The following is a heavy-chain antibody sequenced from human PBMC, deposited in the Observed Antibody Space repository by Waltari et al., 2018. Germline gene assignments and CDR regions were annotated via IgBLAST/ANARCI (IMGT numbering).Heavy chain of an antibody. D-gene: IGHD3-22*01. Sequence: QVQLVQSGAEVKKPGASVKVSCKASGYTFTVYYMHWVRQAPGQGLEWMGWINHNRGCTKDGQKFQGRGTMARETSISTAYMELSRLRSDDTDVYYCARALPGYYDSSGYSYWGQGTLVTVSS. CDR3: ARALPGYYDSSGYSY. V-gene: IGHV1-2*02. J-gene: IGHJ4*02. CDR1: GYTFTVYY. CDR2: INHNRGCT.